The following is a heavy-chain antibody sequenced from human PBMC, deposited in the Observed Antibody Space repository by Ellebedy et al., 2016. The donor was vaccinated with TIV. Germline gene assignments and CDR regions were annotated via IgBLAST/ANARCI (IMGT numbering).Heavy chain of an antibody. CDR2: ISYDGSNK. CDR1: GFTFGDYA. Sequence: GESLKISXTASGFTFGDYAMSWVRQAPGKGLEWVAVISYDGSNKYYADSVKGRFTISRDNSKNTLYLQMNSLRAEDTAVYYCAKRSTPLYGSDAFFDYWGQGTLVTVSS. V-gene: IGHV3-30*18. D-gene: IGHD3-10*01. CDR3: AKRSTPLYGSDAFFDY. J-gene: IGHJ4*02.